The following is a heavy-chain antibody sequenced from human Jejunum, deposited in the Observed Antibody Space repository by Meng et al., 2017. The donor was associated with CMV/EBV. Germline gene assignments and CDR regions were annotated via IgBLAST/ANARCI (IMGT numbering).Heavy chain of an antibody. D-gene: IGHD3-22*01. CDR2: IRFDGNNK. J-gene: IGHJ1*01. Sequence: YGMHWVRQTPGKWLEWVAFIRFDGNNKYHADSVKGRFTISRDNSKNTLYLDMNIVTTEDTALYYCAKDWALKYDGSGYYHLAHWGRGARVTVSS. CDR1: YG. V-gene: IGHV3-30*02. CDR3: AKDWALKYDGSGYYHLAH.